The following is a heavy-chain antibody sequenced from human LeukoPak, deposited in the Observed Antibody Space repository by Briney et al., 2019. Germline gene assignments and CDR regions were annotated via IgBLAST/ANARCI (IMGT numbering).Heavy chain of an antibody. CDR1: GFTFSSYS. J-gene: IGHJ6*03. Sequence: GGSLRLSCAASGFTFSSYSMNWVRQAPGKGLEWVSSITTSSSYSFYADSVKGRFTISRDNAKNSLYLQMNSLTAEDTAVYYCARDPYNGAYGDNYYYYMDVWGKGTTVTIS. CDR2: ITTSSSYS. V-gene: IGHV3-21*06. CDR3: ARDPYNGAYGDNYYYYMDV. D-gene: IGHD4-17*01.